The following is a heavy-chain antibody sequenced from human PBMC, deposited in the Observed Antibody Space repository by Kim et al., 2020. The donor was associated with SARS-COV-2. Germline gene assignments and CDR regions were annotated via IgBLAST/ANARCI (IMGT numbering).Heavy chain of an antibody. CDR1: GYTFTSYG. CDR2: ISAYNGNT. V-gene: IGHV1-18*04. CDR3: ATGYCSSTSCEIALYYYGMDV. Sequence: ASVKVSCKASGYTFTSYGISWVRQAPGQGLEWMGWISAYNGNTNYAQKLQGRVTMTTDTSTSTAYMELRSLRSDDTAVYYCATGYCSSTSCEIALYYYGMDVWGQGTTVTVSS. J-gene: IGHJ6*02. D-gene: IGHD2-2*01.